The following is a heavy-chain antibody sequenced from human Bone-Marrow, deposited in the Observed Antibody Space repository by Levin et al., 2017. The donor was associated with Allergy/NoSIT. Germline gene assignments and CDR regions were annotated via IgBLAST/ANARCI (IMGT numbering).Heavy chain of an antibody. CDR2: IYYSGST. CDR3: ARGMANTGYSFFPMDWFDP. V-gene: IGHV4-59*01. J-gene: IGHJ5*02. D-gene: IGHD5-18*01. Sequence: PSETLSLTCTVSGGSISSYYWSWIRQPPGKGLEWIGYIYYSGSTNYNPSPKSRVTISVDTSKNQFSLKLISVTAADTAVYYCARGMANTGYSFFPMDWFDPWGQGTLVTVSS. CDR1: GGSISSYY.